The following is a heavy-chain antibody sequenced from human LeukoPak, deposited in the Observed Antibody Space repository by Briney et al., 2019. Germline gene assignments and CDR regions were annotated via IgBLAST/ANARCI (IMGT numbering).Heavy chain of an antibody. CDR1: GYTFTSYD. D-gene: IGHD1-14*01. V-gene: IGHV1-8*03. CDR3: ARGHEPLGGYYYYYYVDV. CDR2: MNPNSGNT. J-gene: IGHJ6*03. Sequence: ASVKVSCKASGYTFTSYDINWVRQATGQGLEWMGWMNPNSGNTGYAQKFQGRVTITRNTSISTAYMELSSLRSEDTAVYYSARGHEPLGGYYYYYYVDVWGKGTTVTVSS.